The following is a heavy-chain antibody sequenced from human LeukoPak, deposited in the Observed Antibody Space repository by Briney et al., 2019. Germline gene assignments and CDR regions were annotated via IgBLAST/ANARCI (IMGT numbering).Heavy chain of an antibody. CDR2: ISGSGGST. V-gene: IGHV3-23*01. CDR3: AKNIVGATTYDY. CDR1: GFTFSSYG. D-gene: IGHD1-26*01. Sequence: PGGSLRLSCAASGFTFSSYGMSWVRQAPGKGLEWVSAISGSGGSTYYADSVKGRFTISRDNSKNTLYLQMNSLRAEDTAVYYCAKNIVGATTYDYWGQGTLVTVSS. J-gene: IGHJ4*02.